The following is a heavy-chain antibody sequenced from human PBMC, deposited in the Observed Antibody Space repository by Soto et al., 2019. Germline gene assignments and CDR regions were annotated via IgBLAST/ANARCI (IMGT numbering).Heavy chain of an antibody. J-gene: IGHJ4*02. CDR3: ARGSSWNTYFDY. CDR1: GFTFSNYW. Sequence: EVQLVESGGGLVQPGGSLRLSCAASGFTFSNYWMHWVRQAPGKGLEWVANIKQDGSEKYYVDSMKGRFTISRDNAKNLLYLQMNSLRAEDTAVYYCARGSSWNTYFDYWGQGTLVTVSS. D-gene: IGHD1-20*01. V-gene: IGHV3-7*05. CDR2: IKQDGSEK.